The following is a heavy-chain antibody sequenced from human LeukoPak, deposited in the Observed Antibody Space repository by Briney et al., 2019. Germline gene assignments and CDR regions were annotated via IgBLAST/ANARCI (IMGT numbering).Heavy chain of an antibody. Sequence: ASVKVSCKASGYTFTGYYMHWVRQAPGQGLEWMGWTNPNSGGTNYAQKFQGRVTMTRDTSISTAYMELSRLRSDDTAVYYCARGSVLGIAVAGTDSDYWGQGTLVTVSS. CDR2: TNPNSGGT. D-gene: IGHD6-19*01. CDR1: GYTFTGYY. CDR3: ARGSVLGIAVAGTDSDY. V-gene: IGHV1-2*02. J-gene: IGHJ4*02.